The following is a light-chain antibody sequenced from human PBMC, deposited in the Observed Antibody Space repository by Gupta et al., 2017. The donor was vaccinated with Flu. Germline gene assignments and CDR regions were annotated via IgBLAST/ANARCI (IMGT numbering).Light chain of an antibody. CDR3: QQDDSTPWT. CDR2: WAS. J-gene: IGKJ1*01. Sequence: DIVMTQSPDSLAVSLGERATINCKSSQSVLYSSNNKNYLAWYQQKPGQPPKLLIYWASTRESVVPDRFSGSGSGTDFTLTISSLQAEDVAVYYCQQDDSTPWTFGQGTKVEIK. V-gene: IGKV4-1*01. CDR1: QSVLYSSNNKNY.